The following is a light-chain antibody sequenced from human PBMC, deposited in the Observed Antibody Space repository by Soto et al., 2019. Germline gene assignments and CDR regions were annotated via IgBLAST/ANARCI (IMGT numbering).Light chain of an antibody. CDR3: QQRSSWPLT. CDR2: DTS. J-gene: IGKJ1*01. V-gene: IGKV3-11*01. CDR1: ENINGN. Sequence: EIVMTQSPATLSVSPGERVTLSCRASENINGNLAWYQQKPGQAPRLLIYDTSIRATGVPARFSGSRSGAEFTLTISSLEPEDFAVYYCQQRSSWPLTFGQGTKVDIK.